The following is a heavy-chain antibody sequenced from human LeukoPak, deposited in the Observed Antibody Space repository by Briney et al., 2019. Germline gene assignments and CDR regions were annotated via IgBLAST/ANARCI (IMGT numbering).Heavy chain of an antibody. J-gene: IGHJ4*02. CDR2: INPSGGST. Sequence: ASVKVSCKAFGYTFTSYYMHWVRQAPGQGLEWMGIINPSGGSTSYAQKFQGRVTMTRDTSTSTVYMELSSLRSEDTAVYYCARGTFSSGYYTGIIGHWGQGTLVTVSS. D-gene: IGHD3-3*01. V-gene: IGHV1-46*01. CDR1: GYTFTSYY. CDR3: ARGTFSSGYYTGIIGH.